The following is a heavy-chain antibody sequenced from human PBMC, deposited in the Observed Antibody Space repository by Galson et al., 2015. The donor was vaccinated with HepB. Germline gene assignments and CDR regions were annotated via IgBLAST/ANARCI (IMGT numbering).Heavy chain of an antibody. CDR2: IIPILGIA. CDR1: GGTFSSYA. D-gene: IGHD2-21*02. Sequence: SVKVSCKASGGTFSSYAISWVRQAPGQGLEWMGRIIPILGIANYAQKFQGRVTITADKSTSTAYMELSSLRSEDTAVYYRARGAYCGGDCHTPTDYWGQGTLVTVSS. CDR3: ARGAYCGGDCHTPTDY. V-gene: IGHV1-69*04. J-gene: IGHJ4*02.